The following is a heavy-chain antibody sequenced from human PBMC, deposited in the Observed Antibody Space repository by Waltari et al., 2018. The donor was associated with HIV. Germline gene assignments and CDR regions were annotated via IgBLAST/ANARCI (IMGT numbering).Heavy chain of an antibody. Sequence: QVQLVQSGAEVKKPGASVKVSCKASGYTFTSYAMHWVRQAPGQRLEWMGWFKAGNGNTKYSQKFQGRVTITRDTSASTAYMELSSLRSEDTAVYYCARWTSTVVPLPGYYYYGMDVWGQGTTVTVSS. CDR1: GYTFTSYA. CDR3: ARWTSTVVPLPGYYYYGMDV. J-gene: IGHJ6*02. D-gene: IGHD2-2*01. V-gene: IGHV1-3*01. CDR2: FKAGNGNT.